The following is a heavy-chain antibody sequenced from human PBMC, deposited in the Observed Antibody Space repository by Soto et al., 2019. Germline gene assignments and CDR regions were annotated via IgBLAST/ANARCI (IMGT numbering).Heavy chain of an antibody. CDR3: ARDYSYQRAMDV. J-gene: IGHJ6*02. Sequence: GGSLRLSCAASGFTFSNFAMYFFGHSPGKGLEWVTVISYDGSHKYYADSVKGRFTISRDNSKNTLYLQMNNLRAEDSAVYFCARDYSYQRAMDVWGQGTTVTVSS. D-gene: IGHD2-15*01. CDR2: ISYDGSHK. CDR1: GFTFSNFA. V-gene: IGHV3-30-3*01.